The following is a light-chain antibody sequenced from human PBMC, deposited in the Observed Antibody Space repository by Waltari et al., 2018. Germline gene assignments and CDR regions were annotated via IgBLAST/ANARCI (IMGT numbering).Light chain of an antibody. V-gene: IGKV3-11*01. J-gene: IGKJ4*01. CDR3: HQRSNWPLT. CDR1: LSVYTY. Sequence: EIVLTQSPATLSLSPGDTATVSCRASLSVYTYLAWYQHKPGQVPRLLIYDASKRATGVPARFSGSGSGADFTLIISSLEPEDFAVYYCHQRSNWPLTFGGGTKVDIK. CDR2: DAS.